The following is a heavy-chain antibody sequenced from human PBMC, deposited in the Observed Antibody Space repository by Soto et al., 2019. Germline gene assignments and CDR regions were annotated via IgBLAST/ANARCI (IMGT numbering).Heavy chain of an antibody. CDR2: IVPIFGTA. CDR3: ARGRSSSGYYYYYYGMDV. D-gene: IGHD3-22*01. J-gene: IGHJ6*02. V-gene: IGHV1-69*13. CDR1: GSTFSSYA. Sequence: SVKVSCKXSGSTFSSYAISWVRQAPGQGLEWMGGIVPIFGTANYAQKFQGRVTITADESTSTAYMELSSLRSEETAVYYCARGRSSSGYYYYYYGMDVWGQGTTVTVSS.